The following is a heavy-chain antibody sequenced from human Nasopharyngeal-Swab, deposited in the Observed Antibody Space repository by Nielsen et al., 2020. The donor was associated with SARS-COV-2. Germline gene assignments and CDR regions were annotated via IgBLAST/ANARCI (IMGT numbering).Heavy chain of an antibody. D-gene: IGHD5-18*01. CDR3: AKDSGPEADTAMVG. J-gene: IGHJ4*02. Sequence: WIRQPPGKGLEWVSGISWNSGSIGYADSVKGRFTISRDNAKNSLYLQMNSLRAEDTALYYCAKDSGPEADTAMVGWGQGTLVTVSS. CDR2: ISWNSGSI. V-gene: IGHV3-9*01.